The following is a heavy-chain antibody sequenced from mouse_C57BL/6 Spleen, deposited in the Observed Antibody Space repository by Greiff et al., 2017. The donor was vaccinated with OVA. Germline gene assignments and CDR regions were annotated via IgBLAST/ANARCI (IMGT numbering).Heavy chain of an antibody. D-gene: IGHD1-1*01. V-gene: IGHV10-1*01. Sequence: EVQGVESGGGLVQPKGSLKLSCAASGFSFNTYAMNWVRQAPGKGLEWVARIRSKSNNYASYYAVSVQDSFTISSDDSESMLYLQMNNLKTEDTAMYYCVRQAVITTGGYYFDYWGQGTTLTVSA. J-gene: IGHJ2*01. CDR2: IRSKSNNYAS. CDR3: VRQAVITTGGYYFDY. CDR1: GFSFNTYA.